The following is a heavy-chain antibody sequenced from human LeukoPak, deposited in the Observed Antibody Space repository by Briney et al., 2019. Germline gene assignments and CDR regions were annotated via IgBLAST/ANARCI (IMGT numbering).Heavy chain of an antibody. V-gene: IGHV3-7*01. J-gene: IGHJ6*03. CDR1: GFTFSSYW. CDR2: IKQDGSEK. CDR3: ARGLVGATNYYYYMDV. D-gene: IGHD1-26*01. Sequence: PGGSLRLSCAASGFTFSSYWMSWVRQAPGKGLEWVANIKQDGSEKYYVDSVKGRFTISRDNAKNSLYLQMNSLRAEDTAVYYCARGLVGATNYYYYMDVWGKGTTVTVSS.